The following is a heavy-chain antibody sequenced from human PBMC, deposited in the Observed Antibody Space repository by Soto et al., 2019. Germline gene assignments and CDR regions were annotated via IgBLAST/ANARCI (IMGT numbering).Heavy chain of an antibody. CDR1: GYSFTNYW. J-gene: IGHJ5*02. Sequence: EVQLVQSGAEVKKPGESLKISCKASGYSFTNYWIAWVRQMPGKGLEWMGIIYPGDSDTKYSPSFQAQVTNAVDKSINTADREWSGLEAADTAMYYCARRDGDGSGSGWFDPWCEGTLVIFAS. CDR3: ARRDGDGSGSGWFDP. CDR2: IYPGDSDT. D-gene: IGHD3-10*01. V-gene: IGHV5-51*03.